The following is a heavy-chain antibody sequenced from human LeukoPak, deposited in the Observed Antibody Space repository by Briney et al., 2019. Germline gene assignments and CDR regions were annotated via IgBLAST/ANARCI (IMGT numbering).Heavy chain of an antibody. CDR2: IYSGGST. Sequence: GGSLRLSCAASGVTVSSNYMSWVRQAPGKGLEWVSVIYSGGSTYYADSVKGRFTISRDNSKNTLYLQMNSLRAEDTAVYYCARDPDSSSWPYFDYWGQGTLVTVSS. V-gene: IGHV3-66*01. CDR1: GVTVSSNY. CDR3: ARDPDSSSWPYFDY. D-gene: IGHD6-13*01. J-gene: IGHJ4*02.